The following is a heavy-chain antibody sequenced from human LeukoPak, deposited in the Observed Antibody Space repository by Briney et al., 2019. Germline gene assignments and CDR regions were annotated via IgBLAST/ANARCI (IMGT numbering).Heavy chain of an antibody. V-gene: IGHV1-3*01. CDR2: INAGRGNT. CDR3: ARRLNWIFDY. J-gene: IGHJ4*02. CDR1: GYIFSSYA. Sequence: ASVKVSCKASGYIFSSYAIHWVRQAPGQRLEWMGWINAGRGNTKYSQKFQGRVTITRDTSATTAYMELSSLRSEDTAVYYCARRLNWIFDYWGQGTLVTVSS. D-gene: IGHD1-20*01.